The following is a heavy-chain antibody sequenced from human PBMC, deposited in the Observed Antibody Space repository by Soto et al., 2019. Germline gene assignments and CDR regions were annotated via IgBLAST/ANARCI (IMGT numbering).Heavy chain of an antibody. J-gene: IGHJ4*02. V-gene: IGHV4-30-4*01. D-gene: IGHD3-10*01. CDR1: GGSISSGDYY. CDR3: ARVRALSGRFVLVGIHADWYHFDY. CDR2: IYYSGST. Sequence: PSETLSLTCTVSGGSISSGDYYWSWIRQPPGKGLEWIGYIYYSGSTYYNPSLKSRVTISVDTSKNQFSLKLSSVTAADTAVYYCARVRALSGRFVLVGIHADWYHFDYWGQGTLVTVSS.